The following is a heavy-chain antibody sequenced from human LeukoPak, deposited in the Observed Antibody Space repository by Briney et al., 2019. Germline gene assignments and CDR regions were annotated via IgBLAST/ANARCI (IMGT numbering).Heavy chain of an antibody. CDR1: GFTFTGYY. Sequence: ASVKVSCKASGFTFTGYYMHWVRQAPGQGLEWMGWINPNSGGTNYAQKFQGRVTMTRDTSISTAYMELSRLRSDDTAVYYCVRGAPYSSGWYLYWGQGTLVTVSS. CDR3: VRGAPYSSGWYLY. CDR2: INPNSGGT. V-gene: IGHV1-2*02. J-gene: IGHJ4*02. D-gene: IGHD6-19*01.